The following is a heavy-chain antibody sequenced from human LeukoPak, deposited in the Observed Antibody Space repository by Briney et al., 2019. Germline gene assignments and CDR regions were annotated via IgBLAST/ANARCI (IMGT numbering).Heavy chain of an antibody. J-gene: IGHJ5*01. Sequence: GGSLRLSCAASGFTFSNYDMSWVRQAPGKGLEWVSSLSDNGGSPYYADSVKGRFTISRDNSKNTLHLHLNRLRVEDTAVYYCAKGPETYTSRWFDSWGQGTLVTVSS. CDR2: LSDNGGSP. CDR1: GFTFSNYD. D-gene: IGHD2-2*01. V-gene: IGHV3-23*01. CDR3: AKGPETYTSRWFDS.